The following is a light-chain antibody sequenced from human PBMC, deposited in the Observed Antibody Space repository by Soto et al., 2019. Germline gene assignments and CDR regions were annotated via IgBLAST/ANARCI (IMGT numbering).Light chain of an antibody. J-gene: IGKJ1*01. Sequence: EIVLTQSPGTLSLSPGERATLSCRASQSVSSSYLAWYQQKPGQAPRLLIHDASSRATGIPDRFSGSGSGTDFTLTISRLEPEDFAVYYCQQSGSSPRTFGQGTKVDIK. CDR1: QSVSSSY. CDR2: DAS. CDR3: QQSGSSPRT. V-gene: IGKV3-20*01.